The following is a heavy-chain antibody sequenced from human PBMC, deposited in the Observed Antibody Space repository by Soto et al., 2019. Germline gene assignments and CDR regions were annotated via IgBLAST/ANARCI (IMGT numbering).Heavy chain of an antibody. CDR3: ARDPSAYDLPAY. V-gene: IGHV1-69*08. D-gene: IGHD5-12*01. CDR1: GGTFSSYT. J-gene: IGHJ4*02. CDR2: IIPILGIA. Sequence: QVQLVQSGAEVKKPGSSVKVCCKASGGTFSSYTISWVRQAPGQGLEWMGRIIPILGIANYAQKFQGRVTITADKSTSTAYMELSSLRSEDTAMYYCARDPSAYDLPAYWGQGTLVTVSS.